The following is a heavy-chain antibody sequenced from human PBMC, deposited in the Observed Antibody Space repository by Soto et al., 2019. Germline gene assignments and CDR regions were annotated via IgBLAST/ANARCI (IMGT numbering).Heavy chain of an antibody. D-gene: IGHD6-19*01. CDR2: INAGNGNT. CDR1: GYTFTSYA. J-gene: IGHJ4*02. Sequence: QVQLVQSGAEVKKPGASVKVSCKASGYTFTSYAMHWVRQAPGQRLEWMGWINAGNGNTKYSQKFQGRVTITRDTSASTAYMELSSLRSEDTAVYYCARVVRQWLPYFDYWGQGTLVTVSS. V-gene: IGHV1-3*01. CDR3: ARVVRQWLPYFDY.